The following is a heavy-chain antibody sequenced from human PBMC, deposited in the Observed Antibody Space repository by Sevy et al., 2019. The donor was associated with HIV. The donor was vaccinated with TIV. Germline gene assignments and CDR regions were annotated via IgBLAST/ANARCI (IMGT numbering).Heavy chain of an antibody. J-gene: IGHJ4*02. CDR2: LSFGCGEI. CDR1: GFTFSKYS. CDR3: AREGCTKPHDY. Sequence: NPGGSLRLSCAASGFTFSKYSMSWVRQPPGKGLEWVSTLSFGCGEINYADSVKGRFTISRDNSKSSVYLQMNNLRPEDTAVYYCAREGCTKPHDYWGQGTLVTVSS. D-gene: IGHD2-8*01. V-gene: IGHV3-23*01.